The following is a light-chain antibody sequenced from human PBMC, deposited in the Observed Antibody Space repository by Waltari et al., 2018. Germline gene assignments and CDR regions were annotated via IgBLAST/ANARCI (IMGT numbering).Light chain of an antibody. Sequence: QSALTQPPSASGSLGQSVTISCTGTSSDVGNYNYVSWYQQHPGRAPKLILYDVNRRPAGVPARFSGSKSGNTASLAVSGLQPEDEADYYCSSYAGSSYVFGTGTTVTVL. CDR1: SSDVGNYNY. J-gene: IGLJ1*01. CDR2: DVN. CDR3: SSYAGSSYV. V-gene: IGLV2-8*01.